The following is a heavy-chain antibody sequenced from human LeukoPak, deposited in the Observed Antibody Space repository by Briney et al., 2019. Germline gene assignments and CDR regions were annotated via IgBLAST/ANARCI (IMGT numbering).Heavy chain of an antibody. CDR3: AKNSVYNWQYFFDY. D-gene: IGHD1-1*01. CDR2: IDGGGGPT. V-gene: IGHV3-23*01. Sequence: GGSLRLSCAASGFTFSNYAMSWVRQAPGKGPEWVSVIDGGGGPTYYADSVKGRFAISRDNSKNTLYLQMNSLRAEDVAVYFCAKNSVYNWQYFFDYWGQGTLVTVSS. J-gene: IGHJ4*02. CDR1: GFTFSNYA.